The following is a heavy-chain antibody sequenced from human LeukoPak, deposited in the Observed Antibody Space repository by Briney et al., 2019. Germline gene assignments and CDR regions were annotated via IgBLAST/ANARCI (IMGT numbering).Heavy chain of an antibody. V-gene: IGHV4-34*01. CDR3: ARAPAMVIGRDRGFDY. D-gene: IGHD5-18*01. CDR1: GGSFSGYY. CDR2: INHSGST. Sequence: SETLSLTCAVYGGSFSGYYWSWIRQPPGKGLEWIGEINHSGSTNYNPSLKSRVTISVGTSKNQFSLKLSSVTAADTAVYYCARAPAMVIGRDRGFDYWGQGTLVTVSS. J-gene: IGHJ4*02.